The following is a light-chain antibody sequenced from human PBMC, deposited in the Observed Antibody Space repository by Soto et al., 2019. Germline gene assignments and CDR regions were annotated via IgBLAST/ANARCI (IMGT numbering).Light chain of an antibody. CDR1: QTITKY. Sequence: DIQMTQSPSSLSASVGDRVTITCRASQTITKYLNWYQHRPGKAPNLLIYAASTLQRGVPSRFSGSGSGTDFTLTISSLQPEDFATYYCQQSYNTPCTFGQGTKVDIK. CDR3: QQSYNTPCT. CDR2: AAS. V-gene: IGKV1-39*01. J-gene: IGKJ2*02.